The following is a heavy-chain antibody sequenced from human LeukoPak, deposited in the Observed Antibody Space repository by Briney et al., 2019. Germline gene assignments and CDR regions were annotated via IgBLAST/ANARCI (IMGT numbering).Heavy chain of an antibody. CDR2: IIPIFGTA. CDR3: ARGLGSTYYYYMDV. V-gene: IGHV1-69*06. Sequence: VASVKVSCKASGGTFSSYAISWVRQAPGQGLEWMGGIIPIFGTANYAQKFQGRVTMTGDTSISTAYMELSRLRSDDTAVYYCARGLGSTYYYYMDVWGKGTTVTVSS. CDR1: GGTFSSYA. D-gene: IGHD2-2*01. J-gene: IGHJ6*03.